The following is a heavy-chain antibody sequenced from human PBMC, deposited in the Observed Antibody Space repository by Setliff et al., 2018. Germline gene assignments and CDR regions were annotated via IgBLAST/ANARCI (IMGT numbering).Heavy chain of an antibody. CDR3: ARLVRYCTRTTCQKTSGAEL. J-gene: IGHJ4*02. Sequence: WASVKVSCKASGYTFTGYYMHWVRQAPGQGPEWMGWINPNSGGTNYAQKLQDRVTLTTDTSTSTAYMEVRSLTSDDTVIYYCARLVRYCTRTTCQKTSGAELWGQGTLVTVSS. CDR1: GYTFTGYY. CDR2: INPNSGGT. V-gene: IGHV1-2*02. D-gene: IGHD2-2*01.